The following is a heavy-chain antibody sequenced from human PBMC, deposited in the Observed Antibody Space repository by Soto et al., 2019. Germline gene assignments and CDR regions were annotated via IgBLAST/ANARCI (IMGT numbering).Heavy chain of an antibody. CDR3: ARSESGDWYLGI. D-gene: IGHD2-21*02. CDR2: INPDGTLK. J-gene: IGHJ4*02. V-gene: IGHV3-7*03. CDR1: GFALSGYW. Sequence: EVQLVESGGGLVQPGGSLRLSCAASGFALSGYWMTWVRQAPGKGLEWVASINPDGTLKYYVDSVKGRFTISRDNADNSLFLQMISLRVEDTAVYYCARSESGDWYLGIWGQGTLVTVSS.